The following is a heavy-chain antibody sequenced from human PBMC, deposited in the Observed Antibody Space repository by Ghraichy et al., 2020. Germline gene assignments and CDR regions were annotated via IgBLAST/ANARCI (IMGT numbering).Heavy chain of an antibody. CDR3: AKDRSRGVFGDYLFDY. V-gene: IGHV3-23*01. D-gene: IGHD4-17*01. CDR1: GFTFSSYA. Sequence: GGSLRLSCAASGFTFSSYAMSWVRQAPGKGLEWVSAISGSGGSTYYADSVKGRFTISRDNSKNTLYLQMNSLRAEDTAVYYCAKDRSRGVFGDYLFDYWGQGTLVTVSS. CDR2: ISGSGGST. J-gene: IGHJ4*02.